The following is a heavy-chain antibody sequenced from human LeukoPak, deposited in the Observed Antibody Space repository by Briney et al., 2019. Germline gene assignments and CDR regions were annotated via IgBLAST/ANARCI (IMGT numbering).Heavy chain of an antibody. V-gene: IGHV1-8*03. CDR3: AVGYSSGWYPIDY. J-gene: IGHJ4*02. CDR2: MNPNSGNT. D-gene: IGHD6-19*01. CDR1: GYTFTSYD. Sequence: ASVKVSCKASGYTFTSYDINWVRQATGQGLEWMGRMNPNSGNTGYAQKFQGRVTITRNTSISTAYMELSSLRSEDTAVYYCAVGYSSGWYPIDYWGQGTLVTVSS.